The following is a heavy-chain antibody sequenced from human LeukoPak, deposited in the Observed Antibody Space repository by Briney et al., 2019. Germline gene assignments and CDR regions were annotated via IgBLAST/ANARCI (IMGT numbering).Heavy chain of an antibody. V-gene: IGHV3-23*01. Sequence: GGSLRLSCAASGFTLSSYAMSWVRQAPGKGLEWVSAISGSGGSTYYADSVKGRFTISRDNSKNTLYLQMNSLRAEDTAVYYCAKLSLNWMVTPRGCYFDYWGQGTLVTVSS. CDR3: AKLSLNWMVTPRGCYFDY. CDR2: ISGSGGST. CDR1: GFTLSSYA. D-gene: IGHD5-18*01. J-gene: IGHJ4*02.